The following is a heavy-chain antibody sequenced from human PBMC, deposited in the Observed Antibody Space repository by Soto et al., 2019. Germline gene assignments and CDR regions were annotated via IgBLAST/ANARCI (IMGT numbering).Heavy chain of an antibody. Sequence: QVQLQESGPGLVKPSQTLSLTCTVSGGSISSGDYYWSWIRQPPGKGLEWIGYIYYSGSTYYNPSNKSRVTISVDTSKNQFSLKLSSVTAADTAVYYCARVGFGELLAHGMDVWGQGTTVTVSS. V-gene: IGHV4-30-4*01. CDR3: ARVGFGELLAHGMDV. CDR2: IYYSGST. CDR1: GGSISSGDYY. J-gene: IGHJ6*02. D-gene: IGHD3-10*01.